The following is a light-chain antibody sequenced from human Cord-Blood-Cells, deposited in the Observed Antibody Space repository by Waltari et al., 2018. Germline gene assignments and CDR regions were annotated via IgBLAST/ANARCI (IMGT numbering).Light chain of an antibody. J-gene: IGKJ4*01. CDR1: QDTSNY. Sequence: DIEMTQSPSSLSPSVGDRVTITCQASQDTSNYLNWYQQKPGKAPKLLIYDASNLETGVPSRFSGSGSGTDFTFTISSLQPEDIATYYCQQYANLPLTFGGGTKVEIK. V-gene: IGKV1-33*01. CDR3: QQYANLPLT. CDR2: DAS.